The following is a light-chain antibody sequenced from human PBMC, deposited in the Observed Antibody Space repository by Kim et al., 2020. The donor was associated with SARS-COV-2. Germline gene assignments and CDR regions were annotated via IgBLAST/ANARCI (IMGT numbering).Light chain of an antibody. CDR3: SSRDSCGYHVV. V-gene: IGLV3-19*01. Sequence: SSELTQDPAVSVALGPTVTITCQGASLRSQFANWYQQSPGQSPVLVLYGRNSRPSGIPDRFSGSRSGDTASLTITGAPAEDEADYSCSSRDSCGYHVVFG. J-gene: IGLJ2*01. CDR2: GRN. CDR1: SLRSQF.